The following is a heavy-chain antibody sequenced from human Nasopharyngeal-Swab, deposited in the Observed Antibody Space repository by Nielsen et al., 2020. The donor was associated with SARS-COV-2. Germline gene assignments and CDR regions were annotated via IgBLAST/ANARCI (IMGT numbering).Heavy chain of an antibody. CDR2: IKHDGGDE. J-gene: IGHJ4*02. D-gene: IGHD6-13*01. V-gene: IGHV3-7*01. CDR3: ARDPYSTPPDY. CDR1: GFPFNTFW. Sequence: GESLKISCSTSGFPFNTFWMSWVRQAPGKGLEWVANIKHDGGDENYVDSVKGRFTISRDNAKNLLYLQMNSLRAEDTGVYYCARDPYSTPPDYWGQGTLVTVSS.